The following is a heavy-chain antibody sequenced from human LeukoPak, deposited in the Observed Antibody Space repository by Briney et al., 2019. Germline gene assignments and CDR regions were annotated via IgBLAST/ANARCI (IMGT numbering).Heavy chain of an antibody. J-gene: IGHJ4*02. Sequence: PGGSLRLSCAASGFAFSSYAMTWVRQVPGKGLEFVSAISGLGVKTYYADSVKGRFTISRDNSKNTLYLQMNSLRVEDTGVYFCAKDLDDVLSGFFGFDYWGQGTLVTVSS. CDR3: AKDLDDVLSGFFGFDY. CDR2: ISGLGVKT. CDR1: GFAFSSYA. D-gene: IGHD3-9*01. V-gene: IGHV3-23*01.